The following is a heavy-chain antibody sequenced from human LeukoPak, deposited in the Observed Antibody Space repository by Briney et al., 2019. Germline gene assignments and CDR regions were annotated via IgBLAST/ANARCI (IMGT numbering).Heavy chain of an antibody. CDR3: ARRKRWLQLNVWVDY. Sequence: SETLSLTCAVYGGSFSGYYWSWIRQPPGKGLEWIGEINHSGSTNYNPSLKSRVTISVDTSKNQFSLKLSSVTAADTAVYYCARRKRWLQLNVWVDYWGQGTLVTVSS. V-gene: IGHV4-34*01. D-gene: IGHD5-24*01. J-gene: IGHJ4*02. CDR2: INHSGST. CDR1: GGSFSGYY.